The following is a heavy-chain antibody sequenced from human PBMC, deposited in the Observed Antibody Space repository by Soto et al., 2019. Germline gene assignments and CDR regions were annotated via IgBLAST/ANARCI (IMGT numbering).Heavy chain of an antibody. J-gene: IGHJ4*01. D-gene: IGHD2-8*02. CDR3: ARGDSGTGGWPLPYFDY. CDR2: INPDTGAT. Sequence: APGQGLEWMGWINPDTGATNYAQNFQGKLTLTSDTSINTASLDLTSLTSDDTAVYYCARGDSGTGGWPLPYFDYWGQGTQVIVSS. V-gene: IGHV1-2*02.